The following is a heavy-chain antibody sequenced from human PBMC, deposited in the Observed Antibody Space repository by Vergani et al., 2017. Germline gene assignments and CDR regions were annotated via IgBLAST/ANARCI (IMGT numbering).Heavy chain of an antibody. Sequence: EVQLLQSEGAVVQPGGSLRLSCVASGFTFSSHAMSWVRQGHGQGLEWVSSIKNTGDSTHYADSVKGRFTISRDNSKNSLYLQMSSLRAEDTAVYYCARDQGYYDILTDKLKQIYSRDVWGKGTTVTVSS. V-gene: IGHV3-23*01. CDR1: GFTFSSHA. J-gene: IGHJ6*03. D-gene: IGHD3-9*01. CDR3: ARDQGYYDILTDKLKQIYSRDV. CDR2: IKNTGDST.